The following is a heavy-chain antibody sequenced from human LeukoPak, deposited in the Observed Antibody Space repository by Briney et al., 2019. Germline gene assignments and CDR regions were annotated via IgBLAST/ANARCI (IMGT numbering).Heavy chain of an antibody. CDR2: IYYSGST. D-gene: IGHD2-2*02. CDR3: ARIRPYCSSTSCYSSAFDI. J-gene: IGHJ3*02. CDR1: GGSISSYY. V-gene: IGHV4-59*12. Sequence: PSETLSLTCTVSGGSISSYYWSWIRQPPGKGLEWIGYIYYSGSTNYNPSLKSRVTISVDTSKNQFSLKLSSVTAADTAVYYCARIRPYCSSTSCYSSAFDIWGQGTMVTVSS.